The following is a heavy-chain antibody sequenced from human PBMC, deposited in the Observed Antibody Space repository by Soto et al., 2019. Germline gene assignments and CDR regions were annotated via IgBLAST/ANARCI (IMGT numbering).Heavy chain of an antibody. D-gene: IGHD5-12*01. CDR3: ARDYYRFNSGYGFSMDV. Sequence: QVQLVESGGGVVQPGRSLRLSCAASGFTFSSYAMHWVRQAPGKGLEWVAVISYDGSNKYYADSVKGRFTISRDNYKTTLYLQMNSLRAEDTAVYYCARDYYRFNSGYGFSMDVWGQGTTVTVSS. CDR2: ISYDGSNK. V-gene: IGHV3-30-3*01. J-gene: IGHJ6*02. CDR1: GFTFSSYA.